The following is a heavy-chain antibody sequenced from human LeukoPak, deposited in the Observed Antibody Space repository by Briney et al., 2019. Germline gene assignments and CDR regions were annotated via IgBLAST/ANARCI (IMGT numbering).Heavy chain of an antibody. V-gene: IGHV1-18*01. CDR3: ARQQLVRPNWFDP. Sequence: ASVKVSCKASGYTFTSYGITWVRQAPGQGLEWMGWISVYNGNTNYAQKLQGRVTMTTDTSTSTAYMELRSLRSDHTAVYYCARQQLVRPNWFDPWGQGTLVTVSS. CDR1: GYTFTSYG. J-gene: IGHJ5*02. D-gene: IGHD6-13*01. CDR2: ISVYNGNT.